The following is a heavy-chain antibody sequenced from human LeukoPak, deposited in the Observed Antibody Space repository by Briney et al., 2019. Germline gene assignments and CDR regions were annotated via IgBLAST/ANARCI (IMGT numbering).Heavy chain of an antibody. CDR2: IIPIFGTA. Sequence: SVKVSCKASGGTFSSYAISWVRQAPGQGLEWMGGIIPIFGTANYAQKFQGRVTITTDESTSTAYMELSSLRSEDTAVYYCASLGVSDIVVVLAATDPEYYYYMDVWGKGTTVTVSS. CDR3: ASLGVSDIVVVLAATDPEYYYYMDV. CDR1: GGTFSSYA. J-gene: IGHJ6*03. V-gene: IGHV1-69*05. D-gene: IGHD2-15*01.